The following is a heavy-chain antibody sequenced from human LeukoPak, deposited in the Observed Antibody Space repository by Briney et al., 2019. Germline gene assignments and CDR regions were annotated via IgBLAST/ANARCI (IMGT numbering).Heavy chain of an antibody. CDR2: ISASGGNT. V-gene: IGHV3-23*01. Sequence: PGGSLRLSCAASGFTFTSYSMTWVRQAPGKGLEWVSAISASGGNTYSADPVEGRFTISRDNSKNTVYLQMNSLTAEDTAVYYCAKDREVRGYYGLDVWGQGTTVTVSS. D-gene: IGHD3-10*01. J-gene: IGHJ6*02. CDR1: GFTFTSYS. CDR3: AKDREVRGYYGLDV.